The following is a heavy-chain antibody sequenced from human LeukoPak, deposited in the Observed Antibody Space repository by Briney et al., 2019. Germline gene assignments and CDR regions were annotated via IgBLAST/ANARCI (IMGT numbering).Heavy chain of an antibody. CDR2: INPNSGDT. Sequence: GASAKVSCKASGYTFTGYSLHWVRQAPAQGLEWMGWINPNSGDTKYAQKFQGRVTMTRDTAISTAYMEVSRLRSDDTAVYYCARLAITGTMEPPLDYWGQGILVTVSS. CDR3: ARLAITGTMEPPLDY. D-gene: IGHD1-20*01. J-gene: IGHJ4*02. V-gene: IGHV1-2*02. CDR1: GYTFTGYS.